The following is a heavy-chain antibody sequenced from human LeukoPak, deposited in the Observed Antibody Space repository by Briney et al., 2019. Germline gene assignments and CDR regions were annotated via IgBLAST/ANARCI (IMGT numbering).Heavy chain of an antibody. CDR3: ARQTSTTSVDY. Sequence: SETLSLTYTVSGGSISSGSYYWSWIRQPAGKGLEWIGRIYTSGSTNYNPSLKSQVTISVDTSKNQFSLNLSSVTAADTAVYYCARQTSTTSVDYWGQGTLVTVSS. CDR2: IYTSGST. J-gene: IGHJ4*02. D-gene: IGHD2-2*01. V-gene: IGHV4-61*02. CDR1: GGSISSGSYY.